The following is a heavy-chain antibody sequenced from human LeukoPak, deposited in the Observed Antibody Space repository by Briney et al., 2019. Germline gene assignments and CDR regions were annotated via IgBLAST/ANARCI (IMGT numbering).Heavy chain of an antibody. CDR2: IYYSGST. Sequence: PSETLSLTCTASGGSISSGGYYWSWIRQHPGKGLEWIGYIYYSGSTYYNPPLKSRVTISVDTSKNQFSLKLSSVTAADTAVYYCAGITMVRGVISAAFDIWGQGTMVTVSS. CDR3: AGITMVRGVISAAFDI. J-gene: IGHJ3*02. CDR1: GGSISSGGYY. D-gene: IGHD3-10*01. V-gene: IGHV4-31*03.